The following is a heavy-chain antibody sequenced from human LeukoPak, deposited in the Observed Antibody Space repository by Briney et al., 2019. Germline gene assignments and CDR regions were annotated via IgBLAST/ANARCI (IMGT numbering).Heavy chain of an antibody. Sequence: GGSLRLSCAASGFTFANAYMRWVRQAPEKGLEWVGRIKSKTDGGTTAYAAPVKGRFTISRDDSKNTLYLQMNSLKTEDTAVYYCTSRLLWFGEGGQGTLVTVSS. CDR3: TSRLLWFGE. CDR2: IKSKTDGGTT. J-gene: IGHJ4*02. V-gene: IGHV3-15*01. CDR1: GFTFANAY. D-gene: IGHD3-10*01.